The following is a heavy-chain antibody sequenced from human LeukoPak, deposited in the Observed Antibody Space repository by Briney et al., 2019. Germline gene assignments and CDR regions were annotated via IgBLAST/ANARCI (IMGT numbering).Heavy chain of an antibody. J-gene: IGHJ4*02. CDR3: ARPIACLGYCSGGSLAY. CDR2: INPSGGST. V-gene: IGHV1-46*01. D-gene: IGHD2-15*01. CDR1: GYTFTIYY. Sequence: EASVKVSCKASGYTFTIYYMHWVRQAPGQGLEWMGIINPSGGSTSYAQKFQGRVTMTRDTSTSTVYMELSSLRSEDTAVYYCARPIACLGYCSGGSLAYWGQGTLVTVSS.